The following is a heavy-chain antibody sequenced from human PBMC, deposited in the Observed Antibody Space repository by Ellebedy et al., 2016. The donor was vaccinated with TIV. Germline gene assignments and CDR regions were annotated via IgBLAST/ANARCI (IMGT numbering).Heavy chain of an antibody. J-gene: IGHJ4*02. CDR2: IYYSGST. D-gene: IGHD3-16*01. CDR1: GGSFSGYY. Sequence: GSLRLXXAVYGGSFSGYYWSWIRQPPGKGLEWIGYIYYSGSTNYNPSLKSRVTISVDTSKNQFSLKLSSVTAADTAVYYCARLGGYAPAPFDYWGQGTLVTVSS. CDR3: ARLGGYAPAPFDY. V-gene: IGHV4-59*01.